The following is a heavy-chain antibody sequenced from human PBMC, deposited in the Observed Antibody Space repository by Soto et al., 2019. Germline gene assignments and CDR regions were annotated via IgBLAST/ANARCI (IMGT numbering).Heavy chain of an antibody. Sequence: PSETLSLTCAVYDGSVCVYFCTWIRQPPGTGLEWIGEINHSGSTNYNPSLKSRVTISVDTSKNQFSLKLTSVTAADTAVYYCARDKITGLFDYWGQGTLVTVSS. V-gene: IGHV4-34*01. CDR3: ARDKITGLFDY. CDR1: DGSVCVYF. D-gene: IGHD2-8*02. J-gene: IGHJ4*02. CDR2: INHSGST.